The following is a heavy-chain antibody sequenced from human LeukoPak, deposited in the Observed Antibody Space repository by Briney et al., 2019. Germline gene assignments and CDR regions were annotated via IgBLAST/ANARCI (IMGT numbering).Heavy chain of an antibody. V-gene: IGHV3-23*01. CDR3: ARDWRTTVTYYYYGMDV. Sequence: GGSLRLSCAASGFTFSSYAMTWVRQAPGKGLEWVSGISGSGGSTYYADSVKGRFTISRDNSKNTLYLQMNSLRAEDTAVYYCARDWRTTVTYYYYGMDVWGQGTTVTVSS. CDR1: GFTFSSYA. D-gene: IGHD4-11*01. J-gene: IGHJ6*02. CDR2: ISGSGGST.